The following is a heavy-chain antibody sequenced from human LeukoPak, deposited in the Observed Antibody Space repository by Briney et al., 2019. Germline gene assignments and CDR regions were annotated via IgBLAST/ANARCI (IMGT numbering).Heavy chain of an antibody. V-gene: IGHV1-2*02. CDR1: GYTFTGYY. J-gene: IGHJ3*02. Sequence: ASVKVSCKASGYTFTGYYMHWVRQAPGQGLEWMGWINPNSGGTNYAQKFQGRVTMTRDTSISTAYMELSRLRSDDTAVYYCARRPYYYDSSGYYPYAFDIWGQGTMVTVSS. CDR3: ARRPYYYDSSGYYPYAFDI. D-gene: IGHD3-22*01. CDR2: INPNSGGT.